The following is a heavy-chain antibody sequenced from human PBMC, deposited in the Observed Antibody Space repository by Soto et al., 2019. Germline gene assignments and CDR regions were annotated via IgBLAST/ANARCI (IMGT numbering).Heavy chain of an antibody. V-gene: IGHV4-38-2*02. CDR3: VRAKLAGRGYLDY. Sequence: QVQLQESGPGLLNPSETLSLTCTVSGYSISTAYYWGWVRPPPGQWLEWIATISHSGYTYYSPSLKSRVTISMDTSRNQFSLRLSSVTATDTAVYYCVRAKLAGRGYLDYWGHGTLATVSS. J-gene: IGHJ4*01. D-gene: IGHD3-22*01. CDR1: GYSISTAYY. CDR2: ISHSGYT.